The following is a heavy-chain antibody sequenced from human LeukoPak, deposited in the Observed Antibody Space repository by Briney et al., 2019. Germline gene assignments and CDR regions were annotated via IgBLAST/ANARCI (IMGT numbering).Heavy chain of an antibody. CDR2: ISWNSGSI. CDR3: AKDMALGSGSYYYGMDV. D-gene: IGHD3-10*01. Sequence: GGSLRLSCAASGSTFDDYAMHWVRQAPGKGLEWVSGISWNSGSIGYADSVKGRFTISRDNAKNSLYLQMNSLRAEDTALYYCAKDMALGSGSYYYGMDVWGQGTTVTVSS. J-gene: IGHJ6*02. V-gene: IGHV3-9*01. CDR1: GSTFDDYA.